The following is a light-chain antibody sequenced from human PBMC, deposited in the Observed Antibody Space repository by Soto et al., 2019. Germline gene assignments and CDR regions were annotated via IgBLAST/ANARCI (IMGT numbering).Light chain of an antibody. V-gene: IGKV3-15*01. CDR3: QQYNNWPPAYT. CDR1: QRISSN. CDR2: GAS. Sequence: EIEMTQSPATLSVSPRERATLSCRASQRISSNLAWYQQKPGQAPRLLIYGASTRATGIPERFSGSGSGTGFTLTISSLQSEDFAVYYCQQYNNWPPAYTFGQGTKVEIK. J-gene: IGKJ2*01.